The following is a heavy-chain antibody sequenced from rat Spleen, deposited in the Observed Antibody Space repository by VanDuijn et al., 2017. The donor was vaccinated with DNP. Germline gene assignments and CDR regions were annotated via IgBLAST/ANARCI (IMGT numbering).Heavy chain of an antibody. Sequence: EVQLVESGGGLVQPGRSLKLSCAASGFTFSDYYMAWVRQAPKKGLEWVASISYEGSSTYYGDSVKGRFTNSIDNAKSTLYLQMNSLRSEDTATYYCARSLPSDVYYGLWYNWFAYWGQGTLVTVSS. CDR2: ISYEGSST. CDR1: GFTFSDYY. V-gene: IGHV5-22*01. CDR3: ARSLPSDVYYGLWYNWFAY. D-gene: IGHD1-6*01. J-gene: IGHJ3*01.